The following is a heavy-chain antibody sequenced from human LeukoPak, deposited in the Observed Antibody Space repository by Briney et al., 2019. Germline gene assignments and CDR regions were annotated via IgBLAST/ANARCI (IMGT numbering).Heavy chain of an antibody. J-gene: IGHJ4*02. D-gene: IGHD3-10*01. CDR3: AGEPVDYYGSGRLDY. Sequence: PSETLSLTCAGYGGSFSGYYWSWIRQPPGKGLEWIGEINNSGSTYYNHSLESRVTISVDTSKNQFSLQLSTVTAADTAVYYCAGEPVDYYGSGRLDYWGQGTLVIVSA. V-gene: IGHV4-34*01. CDR2: INNSGST. CDR1: GGSFSGYY.